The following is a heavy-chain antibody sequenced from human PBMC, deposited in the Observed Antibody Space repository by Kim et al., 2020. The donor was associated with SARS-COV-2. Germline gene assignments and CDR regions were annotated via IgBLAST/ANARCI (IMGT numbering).Heavy chain of an antibody. CDR3: TTDQGYDSSGYNGVDLGY. J-gene: IGHJ4*02. Sequence: KGRYTISRDESKNTLYLQMNSLKTEDTAVYYCTTDQGYDSSGYNGVDLGYWGQGTLVTVSS. V-gene: IGHV3-15*01. D-gene: IGHD3-22*01.